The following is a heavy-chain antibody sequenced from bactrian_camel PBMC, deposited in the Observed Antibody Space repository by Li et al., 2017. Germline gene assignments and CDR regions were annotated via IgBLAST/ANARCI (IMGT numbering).Heavy chain of an antibody. V-gene: IGHV3S53*01. Sequence: HVQLVESGGGSVQAGGSLKLSCTASGPVLSNCAMGCNRQPVGKERELFSTIHPHGAPTYADSVKGRFTISQDATKNTLYLQMNSLKTDDTGVYYCAALNETFGARFARCSDFRGEGTQVTVS. CDR1: GPVLSNCA. CDR2: IHPHGAP. D-gene: IGHD3*01. J-gene: IGHJ4*01. CDR3: AALNETFGARFARCSDF.